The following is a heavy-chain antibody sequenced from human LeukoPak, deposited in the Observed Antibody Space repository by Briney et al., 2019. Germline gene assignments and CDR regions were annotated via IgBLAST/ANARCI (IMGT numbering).Heavy chain of an antibody. J-gene: IGHJ2*01. CDR1: GYTFTGYY. Sequence: ASVKVSCKASGYTFTGYYMHWVRQAPGQGLEWMGWINPNSGGTNYAQKFQGWVTMTRDTSISTAYMELSRLRSDDTAVYYCARVVVVAATRGTWYFDLWGRGTLVTVSS. CDR3: ARVVVVAATRGTWYFDL. V-gene: IGHV1-2*04. CDR2: INPNSGGT. D-gene: IGHD2-15*01.